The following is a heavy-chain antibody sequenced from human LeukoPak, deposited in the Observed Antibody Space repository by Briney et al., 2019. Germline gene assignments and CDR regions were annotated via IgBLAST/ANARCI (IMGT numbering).Heavy chain of an antibody. D-gene: IGHD4-17*01. CDR2: ISYDGSNK. Sequence: PGRSLRLSCAASGFTFSSYGMHWVRQAPGKGLEWVAVISYDGSNKYYADSVKGRFTISRDNSKNTLYLQMNSLRAEDTAVYYCASPGGYPTVTTWDEDAFDIWGQGTMVTVSS. V-gene: IGHV3-30*03. CDR3: ASPGGYPTVTTWDEDAFDI. J-gene: IGHJ3*02. CDR1: GFTFSSYG.